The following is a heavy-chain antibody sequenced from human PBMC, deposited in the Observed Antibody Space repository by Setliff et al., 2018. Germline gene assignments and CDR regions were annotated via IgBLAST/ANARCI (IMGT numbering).Heavy chain of an antibody. CDR1: GFTFSSYA. CDR3: AKEGQNDAFDI. J-gene: IGHJ3*02. V-gene: IGHV3-9*03. Sequence: GGSLRLSCAASGFTFSSYAMSWVRQAPGKGLEWVSGISWNSGSIGYADSVKGRFTISRDNAKNSLYLQMNSLRAEDMALYYCAKEGQNDAFDIWGQGTTVTVSS. CDR2: ISWNSGSI.